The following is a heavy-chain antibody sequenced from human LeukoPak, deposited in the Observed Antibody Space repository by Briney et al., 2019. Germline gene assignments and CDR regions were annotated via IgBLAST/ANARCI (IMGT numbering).Heavy chain of an antibody. Sequence: PSETLSLTCTVSGGSISSSSYYWGWIRQPPGKRLEWIGSIYYSGSTYYNPSLKSRVTISVDTSKNQFSLKLSSVTAADTAVYYCARHLVGYCSSTSCPQFGYWGQGTLVTVSS. J-gene: IGHJ4*02. CDR1: GGSISSSSYY. CDR3: ARHLVGYCSSTSCPQFGY. D-gene: IGHD2-2*03. CDR2: IYYSGST. V-gene: IGHV4-39*01.